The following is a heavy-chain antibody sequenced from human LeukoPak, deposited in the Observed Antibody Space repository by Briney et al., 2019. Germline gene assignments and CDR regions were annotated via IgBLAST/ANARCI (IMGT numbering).Heavy chain of an antibody. CDR3: ARGAGSTISNDAFDM. J-gene: IGHJ3*02. CDR2: MFYTGNT. D-gene: IGHD5-24*01. Sequence: SETLSLTCAVSGGSISSGSYSWSWIRQPPGKGLEWIGYMFYTGNTYYNPSLKSRVTISVDTSKNQFSLKLSSVTAADTAVYYCARGAGSTISNDAFDMWGQGTTVSVSS. CDR1: GGSISSGSYS. V-gene: IGHV4-30-4*07.